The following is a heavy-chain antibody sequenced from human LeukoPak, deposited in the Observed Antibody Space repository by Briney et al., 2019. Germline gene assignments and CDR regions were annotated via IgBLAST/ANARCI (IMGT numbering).Heavy chain of an antibody. J-gene: IGHJ4*02. V-gene: IGHV3-21*01. CDR3: ARESLAVAGTGVDY. CDR2: ISSSSSFK. Sequence: PGGSLRLSCAASGCTFISYSMNWFRQAPGKGLEWVSSISSSSSFKYHADSVKGRFTISRDNAKNSLYLQMNSLRAEDTAVYYCARESLAVAGTGVDYWGQGTLVTVSS. CDR1: GCTFISYS. D-gene: IGHD6-19*01.